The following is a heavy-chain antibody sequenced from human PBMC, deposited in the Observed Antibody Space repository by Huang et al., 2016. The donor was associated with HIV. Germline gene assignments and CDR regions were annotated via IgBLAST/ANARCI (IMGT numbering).Heavy chain of an antibody. V-gene: IGHV3-7*03. Sequence: VRQPPGKGLEWVANIRQDESEKYYVDSVKGRFNISRENAKKVVFLEMNNVRGEDTATYFCATKPAGMDIWGQGTTVTVS. CDR2: IRQDESEK. J-gene: IGHJ6*02. CDR3: ATKPAGMDI. D-gene: IGHD2-2*01.